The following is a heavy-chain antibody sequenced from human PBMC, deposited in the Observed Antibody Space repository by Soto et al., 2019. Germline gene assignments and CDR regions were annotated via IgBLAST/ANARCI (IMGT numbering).Heavy chain of an antibody. Sequence: EVQLVESGGGLIQPGGSLRLSCAASGFIVSTGFIMWVRQAPGKGLEWVSLIYTDERTFYGDSVKGRFTISRDNSKNTVCLQMNSLRAEDTAVYYCARDPATTPDQAMDAWGQGTTVTVSS. V-gene: IGHV3-53*01. D-gene: IGHD1-1*01. CDR3: ARDPATTPDQAMDA. CDR2: IYTDERT. CDR1: GFIVSTGF. J-gene: IGHJ6*02.